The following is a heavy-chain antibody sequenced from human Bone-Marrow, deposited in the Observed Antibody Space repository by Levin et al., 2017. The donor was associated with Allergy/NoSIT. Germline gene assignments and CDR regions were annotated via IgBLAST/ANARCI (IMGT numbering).Heavy chain of an antibody. CDR1: GGSVSSSSNY. V-gene: IGHV4-39*01. Sequence: SETLSLTCTVSGGSVSSSSNYWGWIRQSPATGLEWIGSIYYTGSTYYNPSLKSRVTISVDTSKNQFSLKLTSVTAADTALYYCARVDGGGNYFDSWGQGTLVTVSS. J-gene: IGHJ4*02. CDR3: ARVDGGGNYFDS. CDR2: IYYTGST. D-gene: IGHD3-16*01.